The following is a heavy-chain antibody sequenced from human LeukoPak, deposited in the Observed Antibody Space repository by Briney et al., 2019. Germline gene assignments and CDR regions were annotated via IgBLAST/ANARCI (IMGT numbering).Heavy chain of an antibody. CDR1: GFTFSNYG. J-gene: IGHJ4*02. CDR3: VKARMPHCGTDCLES. V-gene: IGHV3-23*01. CDR2: IRGSGGGT. Sequence: SGGSLRLSCAASGFTFSNYGMSWVRQAPGKGLEWVSVIRGSGGGTYYADSVKGRFTISRDNSENTVYLQMNSLRAEDTAVYYCVKARMPHCGTDCLESWGQGTLVTVSS. D-gene: IGHD2-21*02.